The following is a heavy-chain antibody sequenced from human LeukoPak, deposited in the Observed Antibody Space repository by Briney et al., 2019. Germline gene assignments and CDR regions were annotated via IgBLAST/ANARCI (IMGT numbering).Heavy chain of an antibody. Sequence: GGSLRLSCAASGFTFSSYAMSWVRQAPGKGLEWVSSISSSSSYIYYADSVKGRFTISRDNAKNSLYLQMNSLRAEDTAVYYCARDISYYDSSGPPEHWGQGTLVTVSS. J-gene: IGHJ1*01. CDR1: GFTFSSYA. CDR3: ARDISYYDSSGPPEH. D-gene: IGHD3-22*01. CDR2: ISSSSSYI. V-gene: IGHV3-21*01.